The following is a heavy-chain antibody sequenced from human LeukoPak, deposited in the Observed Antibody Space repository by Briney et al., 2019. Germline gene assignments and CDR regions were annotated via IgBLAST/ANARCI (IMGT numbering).Heavy chain of an antibody. D-gene: IGHD3-9*01. CDR1: GYTFTGYY. V-gene: IGHV1-2*02. CDR3: ARGKRYFDWLLRGKDLDY. Sequence: ASVKVSCKASGYTFTGYYMHWVRQATGQGLEWMGWINPNSGGTNYAQKFQGRVTMTRNTSISTAYMELSSLRSEDTAVYYCARGKRYFDWLLRGKDLDYWGQGTLVTVSS. J-gene: IGHJ4*02. CDR2: INPNSGGT.